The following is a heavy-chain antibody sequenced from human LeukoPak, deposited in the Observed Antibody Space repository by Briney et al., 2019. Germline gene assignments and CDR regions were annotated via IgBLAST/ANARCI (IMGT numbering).Heavy chain of an antibody. CDR2: ISWNSGSI. Sequence: PGRSLGLSCAASGFTFDDYAMHWVRQAPGKGLEWVSGISWNSGSIGYADSVKGRFTISRDNAKNSLYLRMNSLRAEDTALYYCAKDIAGEMATPFDYWGQGTLVTVSS. CDR1: GFTFDDYA. CDR3: AKDIAGEMATPFDY. V-gene: IGHV3-9*01. J-gene: IGHJ4*02. D-gene: IGHD5-24*01.